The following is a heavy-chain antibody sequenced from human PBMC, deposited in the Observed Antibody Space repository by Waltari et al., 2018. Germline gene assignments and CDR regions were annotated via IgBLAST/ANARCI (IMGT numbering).Heavy chain of an antibody. CDR3: ARHIAPFTTATFDV. Sequence: QVQLVESGGGLVKPGRSLRLSCAASGFSLNDYFMSWLRQAPGKGPEWISYISTDSKSIHYADSVKGRFTISRDSAESALYLQLNSLRAEDTAVYYCARHIAPFTTATFDVWGQGTMVTVSS. J-gene: IGHJ3*01. D-gene: IGHD3-22*01. CDR2: ISTDSKSI. CDR1: GFSLNDYF. V-gene: IGHV3-11*04.